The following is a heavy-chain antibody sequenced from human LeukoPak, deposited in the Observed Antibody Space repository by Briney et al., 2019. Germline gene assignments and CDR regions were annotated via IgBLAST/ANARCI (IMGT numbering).Heavy chain of an antibody. Sequence: GGSLRLSCAASGFNVNTNYMSWVRQAPGKGLEWVSLIYSGGSTYYADSVKGRFTISRDNSKTPVYLQINSLRAEDTAVYYCARLPRAEQFDYWGQGTLVTVSS. V-gene: IGHV3-66*04. D-gene: IGHD1-14*01. CDR1: GFNVNTNY. J-gene: IGHJ4*02. CDR3: ARLPRAEQFDY. CDR2: IYSGGST.